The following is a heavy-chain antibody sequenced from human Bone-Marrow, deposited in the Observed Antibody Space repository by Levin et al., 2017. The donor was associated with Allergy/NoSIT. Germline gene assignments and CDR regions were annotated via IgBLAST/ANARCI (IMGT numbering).Heavy chain of an antibody. V-gene: IGHV1-69*13. CDR1: GGTFSSYA. D-gene: IGHD2-15*01. J-gene: IGHJ4*02. CDR2: IIPIFGTA. Sequence: SVKVSCKASGGTFSSYAISWVRQAPGQGLEWMGGIIPIFGTANYAQKFQGRVTITADESTSTAYMELSSLRSEDTAVYYCARGWRRCSGGSCVLDYWGQGTLVTVSS. CDR3: ARGWRRCSGGSCVLDY.